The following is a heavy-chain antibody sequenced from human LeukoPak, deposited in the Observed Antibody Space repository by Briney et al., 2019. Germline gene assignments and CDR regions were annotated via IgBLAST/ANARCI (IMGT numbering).Heavy chain of an antibody. CDR1: GLTFSSYA. V-gene: IGHV3-23*01. CDR3: AKFGLAGSGRFHDAFDI. D-gene: IGHD3-10*01. CDR2: ISGSGGST. J-gene: IGHJ3*02. Sequence: GGSLRLSCAASGLTFSSYAMNWVRQAPGKGLEWVSAISGSGGSTYYADSVKGRSTISRDNSKNTLYLQMNSLRAEDTAVYYCAKFGLAGSGRFHDAFDIWGQGTMVTVSS.